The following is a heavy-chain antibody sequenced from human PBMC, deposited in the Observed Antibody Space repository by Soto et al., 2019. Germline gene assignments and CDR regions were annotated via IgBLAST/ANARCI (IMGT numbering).Heavy chain of an antibody. J-gene: IGHJ4*02. CDR3: ARVYGSGTQSAFFFDY. D-gene: IGHD3-10*01. CDR1: GYTFASSG. Sequence: ASVKVSCKTSGYTFASSGISWVRQAPGQGLEWMGWISAYKRNTNYAQKLQGRLTMTTDSSTRTAYMELRSLRSDDTAVYYCARVYGSGTQSAFFFDYWGQGTLVTVSS. CDR2: ISAYKRNT. V-gene: IGHV1-18*04.